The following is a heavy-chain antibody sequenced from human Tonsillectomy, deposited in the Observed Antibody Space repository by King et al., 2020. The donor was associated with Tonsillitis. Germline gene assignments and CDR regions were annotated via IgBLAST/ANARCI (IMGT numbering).Heavy chain of an antibody. CDR1: GDSVTGGPYY. Sequence: QLQESGPGLFKPSETLSLTCTVSGDSVTGGPYYWSWVRQAPGKALEWIGYIYYTGSTNYNPSFKSRVTISLDTSKNQISLNLGSVTAADTAVYFCARRGYYYGLDYWGQGTLVTVSS. CDR3: ARRGYYYGLDY. D-gene: IGHD3-10*01. J-gene: IGHJ4*02. CDR2: IYYTGST. V-gene: IGHV4-61*01.